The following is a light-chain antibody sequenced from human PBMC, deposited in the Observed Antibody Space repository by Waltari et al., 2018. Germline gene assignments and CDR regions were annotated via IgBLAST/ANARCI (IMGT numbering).Light chain of an antibody. CDR2: GAS. V-gene: IGKV3-15*01. CDR3: QQYNRWPPIT. CDR1: QSIAEN. J-gene: IGKJ5*01. Sequence: VMTQSPATLSVSPGERATLSCRASQSIAENLAWYQQRRGQAPRLLLYGASTRATGVPARFTGRGSGTDFTLTISSLQSEDSAVYYCQQYNRWPPITFGLGTRLEI.